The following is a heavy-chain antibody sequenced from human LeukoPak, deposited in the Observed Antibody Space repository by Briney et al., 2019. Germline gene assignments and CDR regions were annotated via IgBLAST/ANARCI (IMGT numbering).Heavy chain of an antibody. CDR2: ISAYNGNT. CDR1: GCTFTRYG. CDR3: ARDPNYYGSGSYYNVGFFVL. V-gene: IGHV1-18*01. J-gene: IGHJ4*02. D-gene: IGHD3-10*01. Sequence: ASVNVSCKASGCTFTRYGISWVGQAPAKGLEWMGWISAYNGNTNYAQKLQGRVTMTTDTSTSTAYMELRSLRSDDTAVYYCARDPNYYGSGSYYNVGFFVLWGQGTLVTVSS.